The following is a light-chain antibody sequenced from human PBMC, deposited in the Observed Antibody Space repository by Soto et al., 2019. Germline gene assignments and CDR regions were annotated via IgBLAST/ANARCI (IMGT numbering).Light chain of an antibody. CDR2: EGS. CDR3: CSYAGSSTHVV. V-gene: IGLV2-23*01. CDR1: SSDVGSYNL. J-gene: IGLJ2*01. Sequence: QSVLTQPASVSGSPGQSITISCTGTSSDVGSYNLVSWYQQHPGKAPKLMIYEGSKRPSGVSNRFSDSKSGNTASLTISELQAEDEADYYCCSYAGSSTHVVFGGGTKLTVL.